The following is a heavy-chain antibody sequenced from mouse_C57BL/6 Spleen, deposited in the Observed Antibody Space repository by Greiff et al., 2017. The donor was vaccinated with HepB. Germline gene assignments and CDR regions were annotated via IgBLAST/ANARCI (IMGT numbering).Heavy chain of an antibody. Sequence: EVKVVESGAELVKPGASVKLSCTASGFNIKDYYMHWVKQRTEQGLEWIGRIDPEDGETKYAPKFQGKATITADTSSNTAYLQLSSLTSEDTAVYYCARPLFITTRYFDVWGTGTTVTVSS. V-gene: IGHV14-2*01. J-gene: IGHJ1*03. CDR1: GFNIKDYY. CDR3: ARPLFITTRYFDV. D-gene: IGHD1-1*01. CDR2: IDPEDGET.